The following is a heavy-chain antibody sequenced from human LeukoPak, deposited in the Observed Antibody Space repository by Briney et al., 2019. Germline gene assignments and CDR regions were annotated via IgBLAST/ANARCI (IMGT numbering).Heavy chain of an antibody. D-gene: IGHD3-3*01. Sequence: GGSLRLSCEASGFTFSSYAMSWVRQAPGKGLEWVSAISGSGGSTYYADSVKGRFTISGDNSKNTLYLQMNSLRAEDTAVYYCAKDPTIFGVVISYFDYWGQGTLVTVSS. CDR3: AKDPTIFGVVISYFDY. V-gene: IGHV3-23*01. J-gene: IGHJ4*02. CDR1: GFTFSSYA. CDR2: ISGSGGST.